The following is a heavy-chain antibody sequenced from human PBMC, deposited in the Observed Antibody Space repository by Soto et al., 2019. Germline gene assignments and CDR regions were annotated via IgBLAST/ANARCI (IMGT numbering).Heavy chain of an antibody. D-gene: IGHD4-4*01. V-gene: IGHV4-61*08. J-gene: IGHJ5*02. CDR2: VYYSGTT. CDR1: GGTIDSGDYS. CDR3: ARCVIAPSNYSDP. Sequence: SETLSLTCTVSGGTIDSGDYSWSWIRQPPGKGLEWIGYVYYSGTTNYNPFLKSRVTLSLDKSKNQFSLNMNSVTAADTSVYYWARCVIAPSNYSDPWGQGTLVTVSS.